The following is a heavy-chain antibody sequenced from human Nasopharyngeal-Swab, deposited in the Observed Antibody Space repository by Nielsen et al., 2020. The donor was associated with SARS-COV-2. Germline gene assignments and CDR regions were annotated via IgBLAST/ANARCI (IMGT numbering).Heavy chain of an antibody. CDR1: GYTFTSYA. Sequence: ASGKVSCKASGYTFTSYAMHWVRQAPGQRLEWMGWINAGNGNTKYSQKFQGRVTITRDTSATTAYMELSSLRSEDTAVYYCAFVSYDSSVYYYSYWGQGTLVTVSS. D-gene: IGHD3-22*01. CDR2: INAGNGNT. V-gene: IGHV1-3*01. CDR3: AFVSYDSSVYYYSY. J-gene: IGHJ4*02.